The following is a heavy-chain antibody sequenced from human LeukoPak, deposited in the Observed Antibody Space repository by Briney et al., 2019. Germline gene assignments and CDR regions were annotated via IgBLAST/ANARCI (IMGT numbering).Heavy chain of an antibody. Sequence: TGGSLRPSCAASGFTVSSNYMSWVRQAPGKGLEWVSVIYSGGSTYYADSVKGRFTISRDNSKNTLYLQMNSLRAEDTAVYYCARVEDSYAFDIWGQGTMVTVSS. CDR2: IYSGGST. CDR3: ARVEDSYAFDI. D-gene: IGHD3-22*01. CDR1: GFTVSSNY. J-gene: IGHJ3*02. V-gene: IGHV3-53*01.